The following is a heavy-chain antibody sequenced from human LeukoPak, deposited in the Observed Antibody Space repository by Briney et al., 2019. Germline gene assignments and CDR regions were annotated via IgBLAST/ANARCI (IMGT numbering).Heavy chain of an antibody. V-gene: IGHV3-21*01. J-gene: IGHJ4*02. D-gene: IGHD3-22*01. Sequence: GGSLRLSCAASGFTFSSYAMSWVRQAPGKGLEWVSSISSSSSYLYYADSVKGRFTISRDNAKNSLYLQMNSLRAEDTAVYYCATSRFFSGYYYDYWGQGTLVTVSS. CDR1: GFTFSSYA. CDR3: ATSRFFSGYYYDY. CDR2: ISSSSSYL.